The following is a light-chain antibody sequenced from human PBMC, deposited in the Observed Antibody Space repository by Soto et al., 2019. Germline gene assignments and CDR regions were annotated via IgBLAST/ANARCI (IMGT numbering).Light chain of an antibody. CDR3: QHYTLYSAP. CDR2: GAS. V-gene: IGKV1-39*01. Sequence: DIQMTQSPSSLSASVGDRVTITCRASQSISSYLNWYQQKPGKAPTLLIFGASSLHNGVPPRFAGSGSGSEFTLTINRLQPDDFATYFCQHYTLYSAPFGQGTRV. J-gene: IGKJ5*01. CDR1: QSISSY.